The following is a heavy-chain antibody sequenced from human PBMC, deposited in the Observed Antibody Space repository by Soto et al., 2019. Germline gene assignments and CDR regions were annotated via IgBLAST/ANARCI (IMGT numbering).Heavy chain of an antibody. CDR3: GKPIIAAAGSYYFDY. V-gene: IGHV4-39*01. J-gene: IGHJ4*02. CDR1: GVSISSSTYY. D-gene: IGHD6-13*01. CDR2: IFYSGNT. Sequence: QLQLQESGPGLVKPSETLSLTCTVSGVSISSSTYYWGWIRQPPGKGLEWIGSIFYSGNTYYNASPKGRVTISVNQSKNQFPLKLSPVTGADTAVYYCGKPIIAAAGSYYFDYWGQGTLVTVSS.